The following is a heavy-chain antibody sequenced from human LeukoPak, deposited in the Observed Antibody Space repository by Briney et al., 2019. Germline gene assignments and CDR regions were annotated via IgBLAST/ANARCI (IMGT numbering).Heavy chain of an antibody. Sequence: GGSLRLSCAASGFTFSSYSMNWVRQAPGKGLEWVSRINSDGSSTNYADSVRGRFTISRDNAKNTLYLQMNSLRAEDTAVYYCARGGATGAFDIWGQGTMVTASS. V-gene: IGHV3-74*01. J-gene: IGHJ3*02. CDR1: GFTFSSYS. D-gene: IGHD4-17*01. CDR3: ARGGATGAFDI. CDR2: INSDGSST.